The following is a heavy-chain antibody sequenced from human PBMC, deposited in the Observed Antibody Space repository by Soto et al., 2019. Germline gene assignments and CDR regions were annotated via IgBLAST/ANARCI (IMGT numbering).Heavy chain of an antibody. V-gene: IGHV3-48*03. J-gene: IGHJ3*02. CDR3: ARETLRDAIDI. CDR2: IRANDESI. CDR1: SFDFRSYE. Sequence: XESLRLSCVASSFDFRSYEMNWVRQAPGKGLEWVSNIRANDESIYYADSVKGRVSVSRDNAKNSLFLEMNSLRVDDTAVYYCARETLRDAIDIWGQGTMVTVS.